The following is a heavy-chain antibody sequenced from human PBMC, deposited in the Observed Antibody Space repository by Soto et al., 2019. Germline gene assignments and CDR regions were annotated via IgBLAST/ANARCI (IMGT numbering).Heavy chain of an antibody. D-gene: IGHD6-19*01. CDR1: GGTFSSYA. CDR2: IIPIFGTA. J-gene: IGHJ6*02. CDR3: ARGLVRAVAFYYYGMDV. V-gene: IGHV1-69*06. Sequence: QVQLVQSGAEVKKPGSSVKVSCKASGGTFSSYAISWVRQAPGQGLEWMGGIIPIFGTANYAQKFQGRVTITADKSTSTAYRELSSLRSEDTAVYYCARGLVRAVAFYYYGMDVWGQGTTVTVSS.